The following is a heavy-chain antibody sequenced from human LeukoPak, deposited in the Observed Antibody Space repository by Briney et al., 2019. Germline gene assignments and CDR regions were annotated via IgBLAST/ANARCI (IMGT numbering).Heavy chain of an antibody. V-gene: IGHV1-69*05. CDR2: IIPIFGTA. D-gene: IGHD3-3*01. CDR3: ARTYYDFWSGYYIWEDGDY. J-gene: IGHJ4*02. Sequence: SVKVSCKASGYTLTSYGISWVRQAPGQGLEWMGRIIPIFGTANYAQKFQGRVTITTDESTSTAYIELSSLRSEVTAVCYCARTYYDFWSGYYIWEDGDYWGQGSLVTVSS. CDR1: GYTLTSYG.